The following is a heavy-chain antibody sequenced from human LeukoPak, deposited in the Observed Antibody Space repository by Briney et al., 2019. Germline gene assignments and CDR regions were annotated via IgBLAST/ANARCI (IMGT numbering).Heavy chain of an antibody. CDR1: GYSFADYY. D-gene: IGHD6-13*01. CDR3: ATGRPSSWYQEVAAFDI. CDR2: FDPEDGET. J-gene: IGHJ3*02. V-gene: IGHV1-24*01. Sequence: ASVKVSCKASGYSFADYYMHWVRQAPGKGLEWMGGFDPEDGETIYAQKFQGRVTMTEDTSTDTAYMELSSLRSEDTAVYYCATGRPSSWYQEVAAFDIWGQGTMVTVSS.